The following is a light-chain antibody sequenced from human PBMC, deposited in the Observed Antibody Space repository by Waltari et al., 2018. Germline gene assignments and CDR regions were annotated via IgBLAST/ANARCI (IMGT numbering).Light chain of an antibody. CDR2: GAS. CDR1: QSVSSN. V-gene: IGKV3-15*01. J-gene: IGKJ4*01. Sequence: EIVMTQSPATLSVSPGERATLSCRASQSVSSNLAWYQQKPGQAPRPPLSGASTRATGIPARFSGSGSGTEFTLTISSMQSEDFAVYYCQQYNNWPPLTFGGGTKVEIK. CDR3: QQYNNWPPLT.